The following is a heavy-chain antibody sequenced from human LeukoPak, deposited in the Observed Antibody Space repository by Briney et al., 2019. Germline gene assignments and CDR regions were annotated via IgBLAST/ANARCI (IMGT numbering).Heavy chain of an antibody. CDR3: ARARGYCSGGSCSKNYYYYYMDV. CDR2: TYYRSKWYN. V-gene: IGHV6-1*01. J-gene: IGHJ6*03. Sequence: SQTLSLTCAISGDSVSSNSAAWNWIRQSPSRGLEWLGRTYYRSKWYNDYAVSVKSRITINPDTSKNQFSLQLNSVTPEDTAVYYCARARGYCSGGSCSKNYYYYYMDVWGKGTTVTVSS. D-gene: IGHD2-15*01. CDR1: GDSVSSNSAA.